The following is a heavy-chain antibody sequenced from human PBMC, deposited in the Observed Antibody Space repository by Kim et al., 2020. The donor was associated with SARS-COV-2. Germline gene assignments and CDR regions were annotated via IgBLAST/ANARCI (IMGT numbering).Heavy chain of an antibody. CDR1: GGSISSSSYY. Sequence: SETLSLTCTVSGGSISSSSYYWVWIRQPPGKGLEWIGSIYYSGSTYYNPSLKSRVTISVDTSKNQFSLKLSSVTAADTAVYYCASHRGSDTNSFDPWGQGTLGTVSS. CDR2: IYYSGST. CDR3: ASHRGSDTNSFDP. V-gene: IGHV4-39*01. J-gene: IGHJ5*02. D-gene: IGHD3-10*01.